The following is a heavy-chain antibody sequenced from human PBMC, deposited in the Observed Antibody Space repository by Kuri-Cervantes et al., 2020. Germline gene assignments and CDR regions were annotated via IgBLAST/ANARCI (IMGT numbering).Heavy chain of an antibody. CDR2: INHSGRN. Sequence: SETLSLTCAVYGGSFSDYFWNWIRQPPGKGLEWIGEINHSGRNNYNPSLKGRVTMSVDTSKNHFSLRLSSVTAADTAVYYCARGQWAYITMVRGVIIRGYYFDYWGQGTLVTVSS. CDR1: GGSFSDYF. V-gene: IGHV4-34*01. D-gene: IGHD3-10*01. CDR3: ARGQWAYITMVRGVIIRGYYFDY. J-gene: IGHJ4*02.